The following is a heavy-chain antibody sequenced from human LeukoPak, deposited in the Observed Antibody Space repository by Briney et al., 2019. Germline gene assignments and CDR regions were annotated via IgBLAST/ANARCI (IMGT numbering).Heavy chain of an antibody. CDR3: AKDQGLPRYYFDY. V-gene: IGHV3-23*01. CDR1: GFTFSSYA. D-gene: IGHD5-12*01. Sequence: GGSLRLSCAAFGFTFSSYAMSWVRQAPGKGLEWVSAISGSGGSTYYADSVKGRFTISRDNSKNTLYLQMNSLRAEDTAAYYCAKDQGLPRYYFDYWGQGTLVTVSS. CDR2: ISGSGGST. J-gene: IGHJ4*02.